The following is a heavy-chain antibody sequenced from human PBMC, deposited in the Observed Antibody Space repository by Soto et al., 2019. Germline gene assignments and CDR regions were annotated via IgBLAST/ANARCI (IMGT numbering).Heavy chain of an antibody. Sequence: PGGSLRLSCTASGFTFGDYAMSWVRQAPGKGLEWVGFIRSKAYGGTTEYVASVKGRFTISRDDSESIAYLQMNSLKTEDTAVYYCTRDRVVTAIGYYYYGMDVWGQGTTVTVSS. J-gene: IGHJ6*02. V-gene: IGHV3-49*04. CDR2: IRSKAYGGTT. D-gene: IGHD2-21*02. CDR3: TRDRVVTAIGYYYYGMDV. CDR1: GFTFGDYA.